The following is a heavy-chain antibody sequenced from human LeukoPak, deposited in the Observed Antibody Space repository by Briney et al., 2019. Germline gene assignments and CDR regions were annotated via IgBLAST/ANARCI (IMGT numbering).Heavy chain of an antibody. CDR1: GGTFSSYA. V-gene: IGHV1-69*05. CDR2: IVPIFGTA. Sequence: SVKVSCKASGGTFSSYAISWVRQAPGQGLEWMGRIVPIFGTANYAQKFQGRVTITTDESTSTAYMELSSLRSEDTAVYHCARAPGELGFDYWGQGTLVTVSS. J-gene: IGHJ4*02. D-gene: IGHD1-26*01. CDR3: ARAPGELGFDY.